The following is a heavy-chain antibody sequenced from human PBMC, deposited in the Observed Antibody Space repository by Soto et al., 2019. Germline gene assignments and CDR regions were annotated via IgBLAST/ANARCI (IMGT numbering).Heavy chain of an antibody. V-gene: IGHV3-23*01. Sequence: PGGALRLSCAASGCTFSSYGMHWVRQAPGKGLEWVSAVSGSGGSTYYADSVKGRFTISRDNSKNTLYLQMNSLRAEDTAVYYCARRGPGTYYAYWGQGTLVTVSS. J-gene: IGHJ4*02. CDR1: GCTFSSYG. CDR3: ARRGPGTYYAY. D-gene: IGHD6-13*01. CDR2: VSGSGGST.